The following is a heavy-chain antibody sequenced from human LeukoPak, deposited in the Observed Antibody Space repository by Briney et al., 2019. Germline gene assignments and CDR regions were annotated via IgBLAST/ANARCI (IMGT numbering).Heavy chain of an antibody. CDR2: ISGSGGST. D-gene: IGHD6-6*01. CDR1: GFTFSSYA. J-gene: IGHJ6*02. CDR3: RKLGRSSPNIYYYGMDV. V-gene: IGHV3-23*01. Sequence: GGSLRLSRAASGFTFSSYAMSWVRQAPGKGLEWVSAISGSGGSTYYADSVKGRFTISRDNSKNTLYLQMNSLRAEDTAVYYCRKLGRSSPNIYYYGMDVWGQGTTVTVSS.